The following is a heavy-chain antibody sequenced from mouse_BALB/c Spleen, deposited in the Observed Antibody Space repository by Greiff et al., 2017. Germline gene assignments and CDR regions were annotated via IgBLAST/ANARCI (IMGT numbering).Heavy chain of an antibody. CDR3: ARPIYYDHGGFAY. V-gene: IGHV5-6-3*01. Sequence: EVKLMESGGGLVQPGGSLKLSCAASGFTFSSYGMSWVRQTPDKRLELVATINSNGGSTYYPDSVKGRFTISRDNAKNTLYLQMSSLKSEDTAMYYCARPIYYDHGGFAYWGQGTLVTVSA. J-gene: IGHJ3*01. CDR2: INSNGGST. D-gene: IGHD2-4*01. CDR1: GFTFSSYG.